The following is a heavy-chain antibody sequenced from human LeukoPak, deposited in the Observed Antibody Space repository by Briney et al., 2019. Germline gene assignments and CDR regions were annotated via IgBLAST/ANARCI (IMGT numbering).Heavy chain of an antibody. CDR1: GGSISSGGYY. V-gene: IGHV4-30-2*01. J-gene: IGHJ4*02. Sequence: SETLSLTCTVSGGSISSGGYYWSWIRQPPGKGLEWIGYIYHSGSTYYNPSLKSRDTISVDRSKNQFSLKLSSVTAADTAVYYCARDLTSIVGAPPPGYWGQGTLVTVSS. D-gene: IGHD1-26*01. CDR3: ARDLTSIVGAPPPGY. CDR2: IYHSGST.